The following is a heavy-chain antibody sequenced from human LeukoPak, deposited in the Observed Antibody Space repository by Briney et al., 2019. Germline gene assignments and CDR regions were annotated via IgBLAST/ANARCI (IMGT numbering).Heavy chain of an antibody. V-gene: IGHV1-2*02. CDR1: GHTFTGYY. J-gene: IGHJ3*02. CDR2: INPNSGGT. CDR3: ARDGMATSPGAFDI. Sequence: ASVKVSCKASGHTFTGYYMHWVRQAPGQGLEWMGWINPNSGGTNYAQKFQGRVTMTRDTSISTAYMELSRLRSDDTAVYYCARDGMATSPGAFDIWGQGTMVTVSS. D-gene: IGHD5-24*01.